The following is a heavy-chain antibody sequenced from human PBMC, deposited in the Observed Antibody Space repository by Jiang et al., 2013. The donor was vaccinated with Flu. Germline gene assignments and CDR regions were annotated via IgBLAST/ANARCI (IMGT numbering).Heavy chain of an antibody. D-gene: IGHD6-13*01. CDR3: ARLHYSSSWYSSYNWFDP. J-gene: IGHJ5*02. CDR1: GGSISSTTYY. CDR2: IYYSGNT. V-gene: IGHV4-39*01. Sequence: GPGLVKPSETLSLTCTVSGGSISSTTYYWGWIRQPPGKGLEWIGSIYYSGNTYYNPSLNSRVTISVDTSKNQFSLKLSSVTAADTAVYYCARLHYSSSWYSSYNWFDPWGQGTLVTVSS.